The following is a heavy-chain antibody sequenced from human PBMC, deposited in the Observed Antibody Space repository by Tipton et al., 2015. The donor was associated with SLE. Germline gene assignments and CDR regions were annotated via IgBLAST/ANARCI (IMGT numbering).Heavy chain of an antibody. J-gene: IGHJ5*02. CDR2: IYYSGNT. Sequence: TLSLTCTVSGGSISSSSYYWGWIRQPPGKGLEWIGSIYYSGNTYYNPSLKSRVTISVDTSKNQFSLKLSSVTAADTAVYYCARDWSSGWYNWFDPWGQGTLVTVSS. V-gene: IGHV4-39*02. D-gene: IGHD6-19*01. CDR3: ARDWSSGWYNWFDP. CDR1: GGSISSSSYY.